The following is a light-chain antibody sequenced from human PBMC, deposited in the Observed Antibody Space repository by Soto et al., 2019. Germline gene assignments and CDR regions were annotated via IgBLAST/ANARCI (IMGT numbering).Light chain of an antibody. Sequence: DIQMTQSPSTLSAYVGERVTITCRASQSISPWLAWYQKKPGKAPNLLIYRASNLQTGVPSRFSGSGSGTESTLTINSLQPDDFATYYCQQYRGRPYTFGQGTKLEIE. CDR2: RAS. CDR3: QQYRGRPYT. J-gene: IGKJ2*01. V-gene: IGKV1-5*03. CDR1: QSISPW.